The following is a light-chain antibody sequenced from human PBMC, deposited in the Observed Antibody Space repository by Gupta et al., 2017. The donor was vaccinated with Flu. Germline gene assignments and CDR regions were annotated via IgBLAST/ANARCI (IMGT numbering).Light chain of an antibody. Sequence: NFMLTQPHSVSESPGKTVTISCTRSSGSIASNYVQWYQQRPGSAPTAVIYEADQRPSGVPARFSCSTDIASKSASPTISGLKAEDEAYYYCQSYDNSNLWVFGGGTKLTVL. CDR2: EAD. CDR1: SGSIASNY. V-gene: IGLV6-57*03. CDR3: QSYDNSNLWV. J-gene: IGLJ3*02.